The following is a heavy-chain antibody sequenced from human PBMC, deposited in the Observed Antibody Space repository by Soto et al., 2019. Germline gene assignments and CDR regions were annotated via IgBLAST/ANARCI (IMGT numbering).Heavy chain of an antibody. CDR2: ISYCGAT. Sequence: SETLSLTCTVSGASISGYHWSWIRQFPGKGLECLGYISYCGATNYNPSLKSRVTMSIDTSKNQFSLQLNSVTAADTAVYYCARRYGYSFDYWGQGTLVTVSS. D-gene: IGHD5-18*01. J-gene: IGHJ4*02. CDR3: ARRYGYSFDY. V-gene: IGHV4-59*08. CDR1: GASISGYH.